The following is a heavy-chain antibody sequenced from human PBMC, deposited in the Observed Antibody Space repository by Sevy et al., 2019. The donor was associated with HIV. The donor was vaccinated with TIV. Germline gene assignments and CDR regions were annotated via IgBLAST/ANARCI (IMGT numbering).Heavy chain of an antibody. CDR1: GFTFSSYA. J-gene: IGHJ6*03. V-gene: IGHV3-30-3*01. D-gene: IGHD3-22*01. CDR3: ARDGVQYYYDSSGYYYYYYYYYMDV. Sequence: GGSLRLSCAASGFTFSSYAMHWVRQAPGKGLEWVAVISYDGSNKYYADSVKGRFTISRDNSKNTLYLQMNSLRAEDKAVYCCARDGVQYYYDSSGYYYYYYYYYMDVWGKGTTVTVSS. CDR2: ISYDGSNK.